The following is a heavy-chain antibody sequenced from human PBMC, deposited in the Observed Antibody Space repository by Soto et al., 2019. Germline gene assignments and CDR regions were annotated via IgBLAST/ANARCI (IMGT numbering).Heavy chain of an antibody. Sequence: EVQLLESGGGLVQRGGSLRLSCAASGITFSSYAMSWVRQAPGKGLEWVPAISGSGGSTYYADSVKGRFTISGDNSKNTLYLQMNRLRAEDTAVYYGAKVAGELSEFDYWGQGTLVTVSS. J-gene: IGHJ4*02. D-gene: IGHD1-26*01. CDR3: AKVAGELSEFDY. V-gene: IGHV3-23*01. CDR2: ISGSGGST. CDR1: GITFSSYA.